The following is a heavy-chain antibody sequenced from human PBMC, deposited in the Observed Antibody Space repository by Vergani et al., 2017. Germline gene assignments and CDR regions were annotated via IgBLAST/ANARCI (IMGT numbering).Heavy chain of an antibody. CDR3: SRCQTGYSRDWSTYFFYMDV. J-gene: IGHJ6*03. D-gene: IGHD3/OR15-3a*01. Sequence: QLQLQESDSRLVNPSQTLSLTCTLSGDAISRDTYYWNWVRQPPGKPLEWIGSVYYSGTTYYNPSLGGRVTMSIDTSKNHFSLTLNSVTAADSAFYFCSRCQTGYSRDWSTYFFYMDVWGKGTTVTVSS. CDR1: GDAISRDTYY. CDR2: VYYSGTT. V-gene: IGHV4-30-2*01.